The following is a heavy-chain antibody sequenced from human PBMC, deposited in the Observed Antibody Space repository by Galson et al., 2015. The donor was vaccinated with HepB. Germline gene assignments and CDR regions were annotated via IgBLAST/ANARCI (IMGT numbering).Heavy chain of an antibody. CDR1: GGTFSSYA. Sequence: SVKVSCKASGGTFSSYAISWVRQAPGQGLEWMGGIIPIFGTANYAQKFQGRVTITADESTSTAYMELSSLRSEDTAVYYCARVNTMVQGVITHPFDYWGQGTLVTVSS. CDR3: ARVNTMVQGVITHPFDY. V-gene: IGHV1-69*13. CDR2: IIPIFGTA. D-gene: IGHD3-10*01. J-gene: IGHJ4*02.